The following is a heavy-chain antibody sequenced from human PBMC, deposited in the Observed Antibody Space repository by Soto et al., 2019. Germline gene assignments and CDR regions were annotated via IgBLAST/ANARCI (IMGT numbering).Heavy chain of an antibody. CDR3: AKLGPYGSESYSFRYNWFDP. J-gene: IGHJ5*02. V-gene: IGHV3-53*01. Sequence: GGSLRLSCASAGFSVSTSHMNLVRQTPGKGLEWVSVIYSGGPTYYAVSVKGRFTISRDRSKNTVYLQMHGLRTEDTAVYHCAKLGPYGSESYSFRYNWFDPWGQGTLVTVSS. D-gene: IGHD3-10*01. CDR1: GFSVSTSH. CDR2: IYSGGPT.